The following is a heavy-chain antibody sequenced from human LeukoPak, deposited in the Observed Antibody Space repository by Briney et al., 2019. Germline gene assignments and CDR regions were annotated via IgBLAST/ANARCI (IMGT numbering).Heavy chain of an antibody. CDR2: IDWNSGNI. V-gene: IGHV3-9*03. CDR1: GFTFDDYA. D-gene: IGHD4-23*01. CDR3: AKGGNSRYYYYYYMDV. J-gene: IGHJ6*03. Sequence: GGSLRLSCAASGFTFDDYAMHWVRQAPGKGLEWVSSIDWNSGNIGYADSVKGRFTISRDNAKNSLYLQMNSLKPEDMALYYCAKGGNSRYYYYYYMDVWGKGTTVTVSS.